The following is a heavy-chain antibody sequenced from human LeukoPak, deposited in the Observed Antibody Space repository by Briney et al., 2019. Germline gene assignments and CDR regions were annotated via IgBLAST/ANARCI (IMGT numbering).Heavy chain of an antibody. J-gene: IGHJ5*01. CDR1: GFTVSSNY. Sequence: GGSLRLSCAASGFTVSSNYMSWVRQAPGKGLEWVSVIYSGGSTYYADSVKGRFTISRDNSKNTLYLQMNSLRAEDTAVYYCARDLSYGTGWFDPWGQGTTVTVSS. V-gene: IGHV3-66*01. CDR2: IYSGGST. D-gene: IGHD3-16*01. CDR3: ARDLSYGTGWFDP.